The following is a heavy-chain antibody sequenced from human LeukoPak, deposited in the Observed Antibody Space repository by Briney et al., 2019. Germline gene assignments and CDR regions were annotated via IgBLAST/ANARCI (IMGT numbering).Heavy chain of an antibody. CDR3: AKDRAVMAYYYYYYMDV. CDR1: GFTFDDYA. Sequence: SGGSLRLSCAASGFTFDDYAMHWVRQAPGKGLEWVSGISWNSGSMGYADSVNGRFTVSRDNSKNTLYLQMNSLRAEDAALYYCAKDRAVMAYYYYYYMDVWGKGTTVTVSS. J-gene: IGHJ6*03. CDR2: ISWNSGSM. D-gene: IGHD2-8*01. V-gene: IGHV3-9*01.